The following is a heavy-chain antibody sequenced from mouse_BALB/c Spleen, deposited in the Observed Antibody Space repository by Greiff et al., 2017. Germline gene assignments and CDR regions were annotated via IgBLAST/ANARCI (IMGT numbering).Heavy chain of an antibody. CDR1: GYTFTSYW. CDR3: ARSGGYDGFTLWCAY. V-gene: IGHV1-7*01. Sequence: VQLQQSGAELAKPGASVKMSCKASGYTFTSYWMHWVKQRPGQGLEWIGYINPSTGYTEYNQKFKDKATLTADKSSSTAYMQLSSLTSEDSAVYYCARSGGYDGFTLWCAYWGQGTLVTVSA. D-gene: IGHD2-2*01. CDR2: INPSTGYT. J-gene: IGHJ3*01.